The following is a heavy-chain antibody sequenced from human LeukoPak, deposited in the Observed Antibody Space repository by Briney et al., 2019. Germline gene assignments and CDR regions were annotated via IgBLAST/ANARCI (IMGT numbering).Heavy chain of an antibody. CDR2: IYHSGST. V-gene: IGHV4-38-2*02. J-gene: IGHJ6*03. Sequence: PSETLSLTCTVSGYSISSGYYWGWIRQPPGKGLEWIGSIYHSGSTYYNPSLKSRVTISVDTSKNQFSLKLSSVTAADTAVYYCARLEMGGYDSTPFYYYYYMDVWGKGTTVTISS. D-gene: IGHD5-12*01. CDR3: ARLEMGGYDSTPFYYYYYMDV. CDR1: GYSISSGYY.